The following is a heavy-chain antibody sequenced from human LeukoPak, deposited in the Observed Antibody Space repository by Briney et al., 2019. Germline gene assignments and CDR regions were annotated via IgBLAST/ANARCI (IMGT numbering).Heavy chain of an antibody. D-gene: IGHD6-13*01. Sequence: GASVKVSCKASGYTFTSYDIIWVRQAPGQGLEWMGWISAYNGNTNYAQKLQGRVTMTTDTSTSTAYMELRSLRSDDTAVYYCAREYSNPDGYYGMDVWGQGTTVTVSS. J-gene: IGHJ6*02. CDR1: GYTFTSYD. V-gene: IGHV1-18*01. CDR2: ISAYNGNT. CDR3: AREYSNPDGYYGMDV.